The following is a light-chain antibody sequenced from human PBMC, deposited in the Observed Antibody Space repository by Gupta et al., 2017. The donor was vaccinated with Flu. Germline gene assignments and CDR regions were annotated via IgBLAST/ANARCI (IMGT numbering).Light chain of an antibody. J-gene: IGKJ4*01. CDR3: KQSLRYPKT. CDR2: EAS. V-gene: IGKV1-5*01. CDR1: KSISSK. Sequence: SAFVGDRVTIPCRANKSISSKLTWYQQIPGKPPKLLIYEASNLQSGVPARFSGSGSGTDFTLKISSVKADDFATYYCKQSLRYPKTFGRGTKVEIK.